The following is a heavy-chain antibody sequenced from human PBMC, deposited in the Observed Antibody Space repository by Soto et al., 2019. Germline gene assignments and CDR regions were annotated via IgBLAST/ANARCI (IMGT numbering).Heavy chain of an antibody. V-gene: IGHV3-9*01. CDR2: ISWNSGSI. CDR1: GFTFDDYA. J-gene: IGHJ5*02. Sequence: GGSLRLSCAASGFTFDDYAMHWVRQAPGKGLEWVSGISWNSGSIGYADSVKGRFTISRDNAKNSLYLQMNSLRAEDTALYYCAKSGLGYCSGGSCYGWFDPWGQGTLVTVSS. D-gene: IGHD2-15*01. CDR3: AKSGLGYCSGGSCYGWFDP.